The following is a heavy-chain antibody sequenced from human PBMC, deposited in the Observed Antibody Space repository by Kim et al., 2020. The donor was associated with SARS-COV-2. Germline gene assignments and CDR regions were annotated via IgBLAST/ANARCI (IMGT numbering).Heavy chain of an antibody. CDR3: AQASNSGSYSFDY. V-gene: IGHV3-9*01. Sequence: YADSVQGRFTISRDNAKNSLYLQLNSLRAEDTALYYCAQASNSGSYSFDYWGQGTLVTVSS. J-gene: IGHJ4*02. D-gene: IGHD1-26*01.